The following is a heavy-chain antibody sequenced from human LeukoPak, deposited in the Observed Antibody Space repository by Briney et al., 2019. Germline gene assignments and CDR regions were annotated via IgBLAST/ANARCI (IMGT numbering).Heavy chain of an antibody. J-gene: IGHJ4*02. CDR3: ARDQTYYYDSSGYLIDY. D-gene: IGHD3-22*01. Sequence: GGFLRLSCAVSGFTFSSYEMNWVRQAPGKGLEWVSYISGSGTTIYYADSVKGRFTISRDNAKNSLYLQMNSLRAEDTAVYYCARDQTYYYDSSGYLIDYWGQGTLVTVSS. V-gene: IGHV3-48*03. CDR1: GFTFSSYE. CDR2: ISGSGTTI.